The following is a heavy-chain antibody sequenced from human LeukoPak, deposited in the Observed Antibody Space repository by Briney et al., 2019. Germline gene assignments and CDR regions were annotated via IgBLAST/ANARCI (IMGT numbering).Heavy chain of an antibody. CDR3: ARGGDGFWLSNHYYYMDV. V-gene: IGHV1-69*16. J-gene: IGHJ6*03. Sequence: SVKVSCKASGGSFTSFIINWVRQAPGQGLEWMGGFIPMVATANYAQKFQGRVTITTDESADTAYMELRSMRSEDTAVYYCARGGDGFWLSNHYYYMDVWGKGTTVTVSS. CDR1: GGSFTSFI. CDR2: FIPMVATA. D-gene: IGHD3-9*01.